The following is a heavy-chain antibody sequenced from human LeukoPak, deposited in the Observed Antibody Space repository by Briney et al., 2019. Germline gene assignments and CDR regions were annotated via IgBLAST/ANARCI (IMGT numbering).Heavy chain of an antibody. Sequence: SQTLSLTCTVSGASVTDGAYHWGWIRQHPGKGLEWIGYISDSGTTYYSPSLKSRVTISQDTSKNQFSLKLSSVTAADTAVYYCVVATAILPDYFDYWGQGTLVTVSS. CDR3: VVATAILPDYFDY. V-gene: IGHV4-31*03. CDR2: ISDSGTT. J-gene: IGHJ4*02. CDR1: GASVTDGAYH. D-gene: IGHD2-21*02.